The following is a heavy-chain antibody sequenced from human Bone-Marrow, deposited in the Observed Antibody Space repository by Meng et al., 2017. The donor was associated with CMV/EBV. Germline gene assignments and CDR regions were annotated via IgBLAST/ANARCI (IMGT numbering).Heavy chain of an antibody. J-gene: IGHJ6*02. Sequence: GESLKISCAASGFTFSSYETNWVRQAPGKGLEWVSYISSSGSTIYYADSVKGRFTISRDNAKNSLYLQMNSLRAEDTAVYYCVREWLVRGVIITFYYYYGMDVWGQGTTDTVSS. D-gene: IGHD3-10*01. CDR1: GFTFSSYE. V-gene: IGHV3-48*03. CDR3: VREWLVRGVIITFYYYYGMDV. CDR2: ISSSGSTI.